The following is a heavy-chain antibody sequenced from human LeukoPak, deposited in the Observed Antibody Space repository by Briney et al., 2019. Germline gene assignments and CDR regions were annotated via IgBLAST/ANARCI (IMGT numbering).Heavy chain of an antibody. Sequence: GASVKVSCKASGYTFTSYYMHWVRQAPGQGLEWMGIINPSGGSTSYAQKLQGRVTMTTDTSTSTAYMELRSLRSDDTAVYYCARPHIAARYAFDIWGQGTMVTVSS. CDR3: ARPHIAARYAFDI. V-gene: IGHV1-46*01. J-gene: IGHJ3*02. CDR1: GYTFTSYY. D-gene: IGHD6-6*01. CDR2: INPSGGST.